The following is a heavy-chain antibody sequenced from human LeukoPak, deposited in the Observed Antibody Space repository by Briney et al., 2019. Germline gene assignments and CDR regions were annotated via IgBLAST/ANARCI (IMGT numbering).Heavy chain of an antibody. D-gene: IGHD3-10*01. CDR3: ARFTMVRGVMSGYFDY. V-gene: IGHV4-59*01. CDR1: GGSISSFY. CDR2: IYYSGST. Sequence: SETLSLTCTVSGGSISSFYWSWIRQPPGKGLEWIGYIYYSGSTKYNPSLKSRVTISVDTSKNQFSLKLSSVTAADTAVYYCARFTMVRGVMSGYFDYWGQGTLVTVSS. J-gene: IGHJ4*02.